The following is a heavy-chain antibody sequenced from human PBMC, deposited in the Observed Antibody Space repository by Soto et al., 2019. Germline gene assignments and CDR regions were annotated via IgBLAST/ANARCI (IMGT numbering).Heavy chain of an antibody. Sequence: SETLSLTCAVYGGSFSGYYWSWIRQSPGRGLEWIGEINHRGDTRYNPSLKSRVTISVDASKNQFSLQLTSVTAADTAVYYCARMSTGTTLWYYYYGMDVWGQGTTVTVSS. CDR3: ARMSTGTTLWYYYYGMDV. CDR1: GGSFSGYY. V-gene: IGHV4-34*01. D-gene: IGHD1-7*01. CDR2: INHRGDT. J-gene: IGHJ6*02.